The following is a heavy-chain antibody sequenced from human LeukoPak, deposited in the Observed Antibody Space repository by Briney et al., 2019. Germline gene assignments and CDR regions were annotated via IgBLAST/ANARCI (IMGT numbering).Heavy chain of an antibody. V-gene: IGHV3-23*01. J-gene: IGHJ6*03. CDR3: ARGLAMVRGVMSYYMDV. CDR2: LSGSGITI. Sequence: QPGGSLRLSCAASGFTFSNSAMSWVRQAPGKGLEWVSTLSGSGITIYYADSVKGRFTISRDNSKNTLYLQMNSLRAGDTAVYYCARGLAMVRGVMSYYMDVWGKGTTVTVSS. D-gene: IGHD3-10*01. CDR1: GFTFSNSA.